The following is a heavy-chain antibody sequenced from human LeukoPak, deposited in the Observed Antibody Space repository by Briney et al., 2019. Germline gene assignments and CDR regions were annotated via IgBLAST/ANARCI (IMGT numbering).Heavy chain of an antibody. D-gene: IGHD1-1*01. V-gene: IGHV4-34*01. Sequence: ASETLSLTCAVYGGSFSGYYWSWIRQPPGKGLEWIGEINHSGSTNYNPSLKSRVTISVDTSKNQFSLKLSSVTAADTAVYYCAEFNVIHNVLFDIWGQGTMVTVSS. CDR1: GGSFSGYY. J-gene: IGHJ3*02. CDR3: AEFNVIHNVLFDI. CDR2: INHSGST.